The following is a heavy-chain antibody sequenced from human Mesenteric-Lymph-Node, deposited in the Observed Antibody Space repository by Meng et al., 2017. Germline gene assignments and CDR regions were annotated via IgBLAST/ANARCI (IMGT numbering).Heavy chain of an antibody. CDR2: ISSSGRTI. V-gene: IGHV3-11*01. CDR1: GFTFSYYY. D-gene: IGHD3-10*01. J-gene: IGHJ4*02. CDR3: ARDRGYYGSGSFLY. Sequence: QVQLVESGGGLVKPGGSLRLLWAASGFTFSYYYMSWIRQAPGKGLEWVSYISSSGRTIHYAASVKGRFTISRDNAGNSLYLQMNSLRAEDTALYHCARDRGYYGSGSFLYWGQGTLVTVSS.